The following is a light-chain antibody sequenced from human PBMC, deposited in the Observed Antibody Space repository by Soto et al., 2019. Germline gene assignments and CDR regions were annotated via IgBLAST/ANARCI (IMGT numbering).Light chain of an antibody. J-gene: IGLJ2*01. CDR3: AAWDDSLNRV. Sequence: QSVLTQPPSASGTPGQRVTISCSGSSSNIGSNTVNWYQQLPGTAPKLLIYSNNQRPSGVPDRFSGSKSGTSASLAISGLQSEDADDYYCAAWDDSLNRVFGGGTKLTVL. CDR2: SNN. CDR1: SSNIGSNT. V-gene: IGLV1-44*01.